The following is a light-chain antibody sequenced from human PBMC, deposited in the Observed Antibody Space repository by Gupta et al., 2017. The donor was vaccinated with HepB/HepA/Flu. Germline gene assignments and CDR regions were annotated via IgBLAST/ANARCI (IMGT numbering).Light chain of an antibody. CDR1: QSISSY. CDR3: QQSDSTPIFT. Sequence: DIQMTQSPSSLSASVGDRATITCRASQSISSYLNWYQQKPGKAPKLLIYAASSLQSGVPSRFSGSGSGTDFTLTISSRQPEDFATYYCQQSDSTPIFTFGRGTKVDIK. CDR2: AAS. V-gene: IGKV1-39*01. J-gene: IGKJ3*01.